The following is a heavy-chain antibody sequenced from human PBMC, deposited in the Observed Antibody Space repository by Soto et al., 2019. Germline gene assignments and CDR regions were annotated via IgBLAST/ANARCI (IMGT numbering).Heavy chain of an antibody. CDR3: ARAPEMATITGNYFGY. D-gene: IGHD5-12*01. CDR2: INHSGST. J-gene: IGHJ4*02. Sequence: PSETLSLTCAVYGGSFSGYYWSWIRQPPGKGLEWIGEINHSGSTNYNPSLKSRVTISVDTSKNQFSLKLSSVTAADTAVYYCARAPEMATITGNYFGYWGQGTLVTVSS. CDR1: GGSFSGYY. V-gene: IGHV4-34*01.